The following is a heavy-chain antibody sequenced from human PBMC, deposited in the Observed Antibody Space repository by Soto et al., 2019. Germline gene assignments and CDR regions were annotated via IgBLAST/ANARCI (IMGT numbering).Heavy chain of an antibody. J-gene: IGHJ4*02. CDR3: NTLGYTYYDYVWGSYRSGDY. CDR2: IKSKTDGGTT. D-gene: IGHD3-16*02. CDR1: GFTFSNAW. Sequence: PGGSLRLSCAASGFTFSNAWMSWVRQAPGKGLEWVGRIKSKTDGGTTDYAAPVKGRFTISRDDSKNTLYLQMNSLKTADTAVYYCNTLGYTYYDYVWGSYRSGDYWGKGTLVTVSS. V-gene: IGHV3-15*01.